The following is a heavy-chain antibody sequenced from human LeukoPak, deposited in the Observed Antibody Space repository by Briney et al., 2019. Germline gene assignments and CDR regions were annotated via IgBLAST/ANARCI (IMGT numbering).Heavy chain of an antibody. CDR2: TNDSGGST. D-gene: IGHD4-23*01. J-gene: IGHJ4*02. CDR1: GFTFSSYA. CDR3: ANGGGNAYYFDY. Sequence: GGSLRLSCAASGFTFSSYAMIWVRQAPGKGLEWVSGTNDSGGSTYYADSVRGRFTISRDNSKNTLYLQMNSLRAEDTAVYCCANGGGNAYYFDYWGQGTLVTVSS. V-gene: IGHV3-23*01.